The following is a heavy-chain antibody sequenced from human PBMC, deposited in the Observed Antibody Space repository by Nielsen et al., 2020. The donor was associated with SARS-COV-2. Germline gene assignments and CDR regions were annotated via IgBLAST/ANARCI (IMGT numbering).Heavy chain of an antibody. J-gene: IGHJ4*02. CDR2: ISYGGDNE. V-gene: IGHV3-30-3*01. CDR1: GFTFSKFP. Sequence: GESLKISCAASGFTFSKFPMHWVRQAPGKGLEWLAIISYGGDNEHYADSVKGRFTVSRDNSKDTLHLQMNSLNPEDTAVYFCARETLDHTSSFVDYWGQGTLVTVSS. D-gene: IGHD3-10*01. CDR3: ARETLDHTSSFVDY.